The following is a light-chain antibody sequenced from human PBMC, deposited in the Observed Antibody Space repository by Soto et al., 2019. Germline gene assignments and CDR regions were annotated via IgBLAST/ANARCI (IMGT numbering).Light chain of an antibody. Sequence: QPVLTQTPSASGTPGQTVTISCSGSRSNIGNNAVSWYQQFPGTAPKLLIYNNNQRPSGVPDRLSGSKSGTSASLAISGLQSEDEADYYCATWDDSLNARGVFGGGTKLTVL. CDR1: RSNIGNNA. V-gene: IGLV1-44*01. CDR2: NNN. CDR3: ATWDDSLNARGV. J-gene: IGLJ3*02.